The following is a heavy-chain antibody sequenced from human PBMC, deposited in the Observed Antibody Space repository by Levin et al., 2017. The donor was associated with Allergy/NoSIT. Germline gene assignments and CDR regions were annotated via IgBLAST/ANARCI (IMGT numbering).Heavy chain of an antibody. CDR1: GGSISSGDYY. V-gene: IGHV4-30-4*01. CDR2: IYYSGST. J-gene: IGHJ3*02. D-gene: IGHD3-22*01. Sequence: SQTLSLTCTVSGGSISSGDYYWSWIRQPPGKGLEWIGYIYYSGSTYYNPSLKSRVTISVDTSKNQFSLKLSSVTAADTAVYYCARERTYYYDSSGTRGAFDIWGQGTMVTVSS. CDR3: ARERTYYYDSSGTRGAFDI.